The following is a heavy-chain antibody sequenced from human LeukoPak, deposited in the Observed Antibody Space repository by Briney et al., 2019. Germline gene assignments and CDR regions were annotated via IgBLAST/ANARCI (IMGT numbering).Heavy chain of an antibody. J-gene: IGHJ4*02. CDR2: IYYSGST. CDR3: ARSYYYGSGSPPGY. CDR1: GGSISSSSYY. Sequence: PSETLSLTCTVSGGSISSSSYYWGWIRQPPGKGLEWIGNIYYSGSTYYNPSLKSRVTISVDTSKNQFSLKLSSVTAADTAVYYCARSYYYGSGSPPGYWGQGTLVTVSS. V-gene: IGHV4-39*01. D-gene: IGHD3-10*01.